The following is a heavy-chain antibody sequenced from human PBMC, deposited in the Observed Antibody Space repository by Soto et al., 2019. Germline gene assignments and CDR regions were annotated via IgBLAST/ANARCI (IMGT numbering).Heavy chain of an antibody. J-gene: IGHJ4*02. D-gene: IGHD1-26*01. V-gene: IGHV3-21*01. CDR2: ISSSGNST. CDR1: GFTFRSYS. CDR3: VREVGALGY. Sequence: VQLVESGGGLVKPGGSLRLSCAASGFTFRSYSMNWVRQAPGKGLEWVSSISSSGNSTYYADSVKGRFTISRDNAKNSLYLQVNSLRAEDTAVYYCVREVGALGYWGQGTLVTVSS.